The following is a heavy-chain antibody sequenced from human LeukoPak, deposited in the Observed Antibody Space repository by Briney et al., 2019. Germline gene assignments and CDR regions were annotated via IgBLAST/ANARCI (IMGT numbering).Heavy chain of an antibody. CDR2: ISGSGGGT. V-gene: IGHV3-23*01. D-gene: IGHD2-15*01. J-gene: IGHJ6*02. CDR3: AKDFYCSGGTCYGMDV. CDR1: GFTSSSYV. Sequence: GGSLRLSCAASGFTSSSYVMSWVRQAPGKGLEWVSVISGSGGGTYYADSVKGRFTISRDNSKNTLYLQMNSLRAEDTAVYYCAKDFYCSGGTCYGMDVWGQGTTVSVSS.